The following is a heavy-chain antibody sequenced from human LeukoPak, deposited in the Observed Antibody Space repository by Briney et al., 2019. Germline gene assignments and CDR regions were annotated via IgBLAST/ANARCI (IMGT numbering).Heavy chain of an antibody. CDR1: GGSISTYY. CDR3: ARGRYSSSSDY. Sequence: SETLSLTCTVAGGSISTYYWSWIRQPPGKGLGWNGYIYYGGSTDYNPSLKSRVTISVDTSKNQFSLKLSSVTAADTAVYYCARGRYSSSSDYWGQKTLVTVSS. CDR2: IYYGGST. V-gene: IGHV4-59*01. D-gene: IGHD6-13*01. J-gene: IGHJ4*02.